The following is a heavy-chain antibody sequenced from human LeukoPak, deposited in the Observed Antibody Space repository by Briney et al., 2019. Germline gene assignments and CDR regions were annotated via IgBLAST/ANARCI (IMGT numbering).Heavy chain of an antibody. CDR3: AKPHFDD. Sequence: GGSLRLSCAASGFTFSNYWMHWVRQAPGKGLVWVSRINSDGINTSYADSVKGRFTISRDNSKNTLYLQMNSLRDGNTAVYYCAKPHFDDWGQGTLVTVSS. CDR1: GFTFSNYW. V-gene: IGHV3-74*01. J-gene: IGHJ4*02. CDR2: INSDGINT.